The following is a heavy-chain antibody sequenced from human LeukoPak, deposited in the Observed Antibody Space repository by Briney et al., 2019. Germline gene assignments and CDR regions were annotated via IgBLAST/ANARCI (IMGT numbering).Heavy chain of an antibody. CDR3: ATGHDYARFVY. J-gene: IGHJ4*02. V-gene: IGHV1-69-2*01. CDR1: GYTFTDYY. CDR2: VDPEDGKT. Sequence: ASVKISCKVSGYTFTDYYMHWVQQAPGKGLEWMGLVDPEDGKTIYAEKFQGRVTITADTSTDTAYMELSSLRSEDTAVYYCATGHDYARFVYWGQGTLVTVSS. D-gene: IGHD4-17*01.